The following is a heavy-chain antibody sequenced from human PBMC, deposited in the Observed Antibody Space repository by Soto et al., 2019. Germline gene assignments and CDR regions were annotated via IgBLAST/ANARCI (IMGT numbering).Heavy chain of an antibody. V-gene: IGHV3-23*01. J-gene: IGHJ4*02. CDR3: AQDLLRIRKAPSDS. Sequence: DVQLLESGGGLVQPGGSLRLSCAASGCTFSTYAMSWVRQAPGKGLECVSSISGSGGSTYYADSVKGRFTISRDNSKNTVYLEINSQRGEDTAVYYCAQDLLRIRKAPSDSWGQGTLVTVSS. CDR2: ISGSGGST. CDR1: GCTFSTYA.